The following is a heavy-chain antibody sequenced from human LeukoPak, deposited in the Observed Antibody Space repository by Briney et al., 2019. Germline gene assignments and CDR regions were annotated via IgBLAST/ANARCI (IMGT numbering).Heavy chain of an antibody. V-gene: IGHV4-61*08. CDR2: IYYSGST. CDR3: ARAEIVATGWFDP. D-gene: IGHD5-12*01. Sequence: SETLSLTCTVSGVSISSGDYYWSWIRQPPGKGLEWIGYIYYSGSTNYNPSLKSRVTISVDTSKNQFSLKLSSATAADTAVYYCARAEIVATGWFDPWGQGTLVTVSS. CDR1: GVSISSGDYY. J-gene: IGHJ5*02.